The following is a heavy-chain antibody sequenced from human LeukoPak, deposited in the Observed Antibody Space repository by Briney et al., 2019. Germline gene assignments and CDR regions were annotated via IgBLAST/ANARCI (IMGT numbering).Heavy chain of an antibody. V-gene: IGHV3-53*04. CDR3: AREALVGATTYAFDI. Sequence: GGSLRLSCAASGFTVSSNYMSWVRQAPGKGLEWVSVIYSGGSTYYADSVMGRFTISRHNSKNTLYLQMNSLRAEDTAVYYCAREALVGATTYAFDIWGQGTMVTVSS. CDR1: GFTVSSNY. J-gene: IGHJ3*02. CDR2: IYSGGST. D-gene: IGHD1-26*01.